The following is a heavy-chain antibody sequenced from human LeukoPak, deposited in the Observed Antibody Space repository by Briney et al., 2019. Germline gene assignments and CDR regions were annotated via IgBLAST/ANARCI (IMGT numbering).Heavy chain of an antibody. CDR1: GGTFSSYA. CDR2: IIPIFGTA. Sequence: SVKVSCKASGGTFSSYAISWVRQAPGQGLEWMGGIIPIFGTANYAQKFQGRVTITADKSTSTAYMELSSLRAEDTAVYYCARGHITMVRGVIMGVDYWGQGTLVTVSS. D-gene: IGHD3-10*01. CDR3: ARGHITMVRGVIMGVDY. V-gene: IGHV1-69*06. J-gene: IGHJ4*02.